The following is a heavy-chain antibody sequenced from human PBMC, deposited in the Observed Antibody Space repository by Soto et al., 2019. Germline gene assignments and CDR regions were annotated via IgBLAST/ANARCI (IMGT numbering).Heavy chain of an antibody. CDR1: GGSISSYY. D-gene: IGHD4-17*01. J-gene: IGHJ3*02. V-gene: IGHV4-59*01. CDR3: ASGDYRRAFDI. CDR2: IYYSGST. Sequence: PSETLCLTCAVSGGSISSYYWSWIRQPPGKGLEWIGYIYYSGSTNYNPSLKSRVTISVDTSKNQFSLKLSSVTAADTAVYYCASGDYRRAFDIWGQGTMVTVSS.